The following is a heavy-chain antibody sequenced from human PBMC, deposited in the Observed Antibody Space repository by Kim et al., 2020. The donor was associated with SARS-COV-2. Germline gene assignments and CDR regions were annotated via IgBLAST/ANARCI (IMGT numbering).Heavy chain of an antibody. V-gene: IGHV1-24*01. CDR1: GYTLTELS. CDR3: ATAPVVVGATLSYYYYYGMDV. D-gene: IGHD1-26*01. J-gene: IGHJ6*02. CDR2: FDPEDGET. Sequence: ASVKVSCKVSGYTLTELSMHWVRQAPGKGLEWMGGFDPEDGETIYAQKFQGRVTMTEDTATDTAYMELSSLRSEDTAVYYCATAPVVVGATLSYYYYYGMDVWGQGTTVTVSS.